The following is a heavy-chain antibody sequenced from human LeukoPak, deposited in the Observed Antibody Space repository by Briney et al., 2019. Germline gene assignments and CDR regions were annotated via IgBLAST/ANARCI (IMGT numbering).Heavy chain of an antibody. CDR3: AKDIQGSY. CDR1: GFSFNSAA. D-gene: IGHD2-21*01. V-gene: IGHV3-23*01. Sequence: GGSLRLSCAASGFSFNSAAMTWVRQAPGKGLEWVSLVSSSGANTYYAASVKGRFTISRDNSKNTVYLQMNSLRAEDTAIYYCAKDIQGSYWGQGTLVTVSS. J-gene: IGHJ4*02. CDR2: VSSSGANT.